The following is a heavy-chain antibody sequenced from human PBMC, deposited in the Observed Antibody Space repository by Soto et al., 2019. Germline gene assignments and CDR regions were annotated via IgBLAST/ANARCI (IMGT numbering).Heavy chain of an antibody. CDR1: GVSINSIGDY. D-gene: IGHD1-7*01. CDR3: ARDKIWNSGYFDY. J-gene: IGHJ4*02. V-gene: IGHV4-39*02. CDR2: IYSGGMT. Sequence: QLQLQESGPGLVKPSETLSLTCTVSGVSINSIGDYWGCIRQPPGKGLEWIGTIYSGGMTYYNPSRKLRVDLSVDTSEHQFSLNLSSVSAADTSVYYFARDKIWNSGYFDYWGQGTLVTVSS.